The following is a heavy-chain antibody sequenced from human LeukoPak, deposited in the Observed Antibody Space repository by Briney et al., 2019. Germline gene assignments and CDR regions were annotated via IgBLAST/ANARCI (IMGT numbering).Heavy chain of an antibody. D-gene: IGHD5-18*01. V-gene: IGHV3-53*01. CDR1: GFTSTTAW. CDR2: IYSGGST. Sequence: PGGSLTLSCAISGFTSTTAWMTWVRQAPGKGLEWVSVIYSGGSTYYADSVKGRFTISRDNSKNTLYLQMNSLRAEDTAVYYCARDYGSYGLWGQGTLVTVSS. CDR3: ARDYGSYGL. J-gene: IGHJ4*02.